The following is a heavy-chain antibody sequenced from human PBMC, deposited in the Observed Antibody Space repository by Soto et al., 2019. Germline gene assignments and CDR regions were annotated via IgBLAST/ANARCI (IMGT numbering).Heavy chain of an antibody. D-gene: IGHD2-15*01. V-gene: IGHV3-30*18. CDR3: AKGAYCSGGSCYSARLY. CDR2: ISYDGSNK. J-gene: IGHJ4*02. Sequence: GGSLRLSCAASGFTFSSYGMHWVRQAPGKGLEWVAVISYDGSNKYYADSVKGRFTISRDNSKNTLYLQMNSLRAEDTAVYYCAKGAYCSGGSCYSARLYWGQGTLVTVSS. CDR1: GFTFSSYG.